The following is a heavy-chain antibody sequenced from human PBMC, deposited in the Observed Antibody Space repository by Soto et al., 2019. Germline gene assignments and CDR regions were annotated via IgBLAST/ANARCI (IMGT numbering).Heavy chain of an antibody. J-gene: IGHJ4*02. CDR1: GGTFSSYA. D-gene: IGHD3-9*01. CDR2: IIPIFGTA. V-gene: IGHV1-69*13. Sequence: GASVKVSCKASGGTFSSYAISWVRQAPGQGLEWMGGIIPIFGTANYAQKFQGRVTITADESTSTAYMELSSLRSEDTAVYYCARDRKRRNLLRYFDPGLVNFDYWGQGTLVTVSS. CDR3: ARDRKRRNLLRYFDPGLVNFDY.